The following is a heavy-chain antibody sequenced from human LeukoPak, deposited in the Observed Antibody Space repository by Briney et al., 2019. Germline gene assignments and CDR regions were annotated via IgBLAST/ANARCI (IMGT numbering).Heavy chain of an antibody. Sequence: GGSLRLSCAASGLTVSSNCMNWVRQAPGKGLEWVSSISSSSSYIYYADSVKGRFTISRDNAKNSLYLQMNSLRAEDTAVYYCAELGITMIGGVWGKGTTVTISS. J-gene: IGHJ6*04. D-gene: IGHD3-10*02. V-gene: IGHV3-21*01. CDR1: GLTVSSNC. CDR3: AELGITMIGGV. CDR2: ISSSSSYI.